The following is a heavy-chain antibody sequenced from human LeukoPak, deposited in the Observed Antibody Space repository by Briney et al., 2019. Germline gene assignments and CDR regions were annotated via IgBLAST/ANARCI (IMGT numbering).Heavy chain of an antibody. J-gene: IGHJ4*02. V-gene: IGHV1-18*01. CDR2: ISAYNGDT. D-gene: IGHD2-2*01. CDR3: ARVGEYCTGISCLDY. Sequence: ASVKVSCKASGYTFTNYGISWVRQAPGQGLEWMGWISAYNGDTSCAQKLQGRVTMTTDTSTSTAYMELGSLGSDDTAVYYCARVGEYCTGISCLDYWSQETLVTVSS. CDR1: GYTFTNYG.